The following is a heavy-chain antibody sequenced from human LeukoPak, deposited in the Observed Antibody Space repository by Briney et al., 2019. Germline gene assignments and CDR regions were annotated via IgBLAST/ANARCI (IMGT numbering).Heavy chain of an antibody. CDR2: INPNSGNT. Sequence: ASVKVSCKASGYTFTSYDINWVRQATGQGHEWMGWINPNSGNTGYAQKFQGRVTITRNTSISTAYMELSSLRSEDTAVYYCARGFLSTGTTPYYYYYYMDVWGKGTTVTVSS. CDR3: ARGFLSTGTTPYYYYYYMDV. J-gene: IGHJ6*03. CDR1: GYTFTSYD. D-gene: IGHD1-1*01. V-gene: IGHV1-8*03.